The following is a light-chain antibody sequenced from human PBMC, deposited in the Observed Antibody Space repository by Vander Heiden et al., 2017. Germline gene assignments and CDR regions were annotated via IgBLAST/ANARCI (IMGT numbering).Light chain of an antibody. Sequence: DIQMTQAPSSLSASVGDRVTITCRGRPGISNYLAWYQQKPGNVPKLLIYAASTVQSGVPSRFSGSGSGTDFTLTISSLQPEDVATYYCQKDYGAPLTFGGGTKVEIK. CDR3: QKDYGAPLT. J-gene: IGKJ4*01. V-gene: IGKV1-27*01. CDR2: AAS. CDR1: PGISNY.